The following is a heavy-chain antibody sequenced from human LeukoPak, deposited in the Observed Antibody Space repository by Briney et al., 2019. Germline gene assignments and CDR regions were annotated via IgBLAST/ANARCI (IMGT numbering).Heavy chain of an antibody. CDR3: ARGNIVVVPAAIEDYYYYGMDV. CDR1: GGTFSSYA. D-gene: IGHD2-2*01. Sequence: SVKVSCKASGGTFSSYAISWVRQAPGQGLEWMGGIIPIFGTANYAQKFQGRVTITADESTSTAYMELSSLRSEDTAVYYCARGNIVVVPAAIEDYYYYGMDVWGQGTTVTVSS. V-gene: IGHV1-69*13. J-gene: IGHJ6*02. CDR2: IIPIFGTA.